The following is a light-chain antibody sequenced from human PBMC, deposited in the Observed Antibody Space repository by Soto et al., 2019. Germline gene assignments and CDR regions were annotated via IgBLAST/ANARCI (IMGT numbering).Light chain of an antibody. Sequence: NFMLTQPHSVSESPGKTVTISCTRSSGSIASNYVQWYQQRPGSAPTTVIYEDNQRPSGVPDRFSGSLDSSSNSASLTISALKTEDEADYYCRSYDSSNVVLGGGTKVTVL. CDR1: SGSIASNY. V-gene: IGLV6-57*04. J-gene: IGLJ2*01. CDR3: RSYDSSNVV. CDR2: EDN.